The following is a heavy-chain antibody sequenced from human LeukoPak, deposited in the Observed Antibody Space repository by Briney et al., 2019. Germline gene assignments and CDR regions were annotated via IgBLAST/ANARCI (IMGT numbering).Heavy chain of an antibody. CDR2: IDPNSGDT. CDR3: ARDSPFGMVTIALDY. D-gene: IGHD3-3*01. V-gene: IGHV1-2*04. CDR1: GYTFTGYY. J-gene: IGHJ4*02. Sequence: ASVKVSCKASGYTFTGYYVHWVRQAPGQGLEWMGWIDPNSGDTNYAQKFQDWVIMTRDTSITTAYMELTRLRSDDTAMYYCARDSPFGMVTIALDYWGQGTLVTVSS.